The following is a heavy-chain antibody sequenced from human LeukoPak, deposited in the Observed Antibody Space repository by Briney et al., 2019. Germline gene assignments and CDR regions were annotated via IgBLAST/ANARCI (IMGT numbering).Heavy chain of an antibody. Sequence: SETLSLTCAVYGGSFSGYYWSWIRQPPGKGLEWIGEINHSGSTNYNPSLKSRVTISVDTSKNQFSLKLSSVTAADTAVYYCARQPLWFGEIDYWGQGTLVTVSS. V-gene: IGHV4-34*01. J-gene: IGHJ4*02. CDR1: GGSFSGYY. CDR3: ARQPLWFGEIDY. CDR2: INHSGST. D-gene: IGHD3-10*01.